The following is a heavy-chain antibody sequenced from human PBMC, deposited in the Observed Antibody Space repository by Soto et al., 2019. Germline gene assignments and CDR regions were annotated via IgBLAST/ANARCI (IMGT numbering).Heavy chain of an antibody. Sequence: GASVKVSCKASGYTFTSYYMHWVRQAPGQGLEWMGIINPSGGSTSYAQKFQGRVTMTRDTSTSTVYMELSSLRSEDTAVYYCARDFRTPTVTTSADYYYGMDVWGQGTTVTVSS. J-gene: IGHJ6*02. CDR2: INPSGGST. D-gene: IGHD4-17*01. V-gene: IGHV1-46*01. CDR1: GYTFTSYY. CDR3: ARDFRTPTVTTSADYYYGMDV.